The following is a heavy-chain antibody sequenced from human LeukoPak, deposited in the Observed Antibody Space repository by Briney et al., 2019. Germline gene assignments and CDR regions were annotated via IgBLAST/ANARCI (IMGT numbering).Heavy chain of an antibody. CDR1: GGSMNNYY. V-gene: IGHV4-59*01. D-gene: IGHD5-12*01. CDR2: IHYSGST. Sequence: SETLSLTCTFSGGSMNNYYWSWIRQAPGKGLEWIGTIHYSGSTSYNISLKSRVTISLDTSKSQFSLRLTSVTAADTAVYYCARDLGRGYSGEFDFWGQGTLVTVSS. J-gene: IGHJ4*02. CDR3: ARDLGRGYSGEFDF.